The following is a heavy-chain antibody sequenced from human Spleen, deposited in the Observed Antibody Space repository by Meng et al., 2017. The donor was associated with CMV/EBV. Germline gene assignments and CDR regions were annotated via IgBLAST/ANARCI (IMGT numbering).Heavy chain of an antibody. D-gene: IGHD6-19*01. V-gene: IGHV1-69*10. CDR3: ARIGAVTGSFDY. Sequence: SVKVSCKVSGDTFSSYAITWVRQAPGQGLEWMGGIIPILGIANYAQKFQGRVTITADKSTSTAYMELSSLRSDDTAVYYCARIGAVTGSFDYWGQGTLVTVSS. CDR1: GDTFSSYA. CDR2: IIPILGIA. J-gene: IGHJ4*02.